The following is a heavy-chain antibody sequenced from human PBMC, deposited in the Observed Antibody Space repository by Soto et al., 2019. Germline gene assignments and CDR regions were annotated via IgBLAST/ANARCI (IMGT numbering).Heavy chain of an antibody. V-gene: IGHV1-18*01. D-gene: IGHD3-9*01. J-gene: IGHJ4*02. CDR1: GYTFSSYG. CDR2: ISASNGNT. Sequence: ASVKVSCKASGYTFSSYGITWVRQAPGQGLEWMGSISASNGNTNYAQKFQGRVTMTTDRSSRTAYMELRSLRSDDTAVYYCARDPYDILAGYFHWGQGTLVTVSS. CDR3: ARDPYDILAGYFH.